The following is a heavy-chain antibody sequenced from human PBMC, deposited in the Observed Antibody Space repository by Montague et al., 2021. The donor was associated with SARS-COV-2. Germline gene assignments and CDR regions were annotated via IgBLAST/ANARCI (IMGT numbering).Heavy chain of an antibody. Sequence: SETLSLTCAVYGGSFSGHYWNWIRQPPGKGLEWIGEINHRGSTNNNPSLKSRVTMSVDTSKNQFSLKLSSVTAADTAVYYCARGARQGYGFRLGSFDYRGQGTLVTVSS. D-gene: IGHD3-10*01. V-gene: IGHV4-34*01. CDR2: INHRGST. CDR1: GGSFSGHY. CDR3: ARGARQGYGFRLGSFDY. J-gene: IGHJ4*02.